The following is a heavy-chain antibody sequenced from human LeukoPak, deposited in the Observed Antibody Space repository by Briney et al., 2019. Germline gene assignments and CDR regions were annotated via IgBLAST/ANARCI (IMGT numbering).Heavy chain of an antibody. J-gene: IGHJ6*03. CDR2: MNPNSGNT. CDR1: GYTFTSYD. V-gene: IGHV1-8*01. Sequence: ASVKVSCKASGYTFTSYDSNWVRQATGQGLEWMGWMNPNSGNTGYAQKFQGRVTMTRNTSISTAYMELSSLRSEDTAVYYCARTELLLYYYYMDVWGKGTTVTVSS. D-gene: IGHD1-7*01. CDR3: ARTELLLYYYYMDV.